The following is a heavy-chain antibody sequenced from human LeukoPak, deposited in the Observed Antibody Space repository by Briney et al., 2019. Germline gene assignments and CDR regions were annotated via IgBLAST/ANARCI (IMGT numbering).Heavy chain of an antibody. J-gene: IGHJ4*02. CDR2: IYYSGST. D-gene: IGHD1-26*01. CDR1: GGSISSSSYY. V-gene: IGHV4-39*01. CDR3: ARHGRWEEPYYFDY. Sequence: SETLSFTCTVSGGSISSSSYYWGWIRQPPGKGLEWIGSIYYSGSTYYNPSLKSRVTISVDTSKNQFSLKLSSVTAADTAVYYCARHGRWEEPYYFDYWGQGTLVTVSS.